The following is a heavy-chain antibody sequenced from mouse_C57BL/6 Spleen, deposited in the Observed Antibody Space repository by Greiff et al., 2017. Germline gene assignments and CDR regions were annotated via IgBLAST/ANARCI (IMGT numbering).Heavy chain of an antibody. D-gene: IGHD1-1*01. Sequence: VKLMESGPELVKPGASVKISCKASGYAFSSSWMNWVKQRPGKGLEWIGRIYPGDGDTNYNGKFKGKATLTADKSSSTAYMQLSSLTSEDSAVYFCARVYYGSSYTDYWGKGTTLTVSS. V-gene: IGHV1-82*01. CDR3: ARVYYGSSYTDY. CDR2: IYPGDGDT. J-gene: IGHJ2*01. CDR1: GYAFSSSW.